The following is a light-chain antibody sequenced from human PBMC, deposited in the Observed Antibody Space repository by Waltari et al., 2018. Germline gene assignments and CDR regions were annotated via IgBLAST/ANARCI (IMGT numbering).Light chain of an antibody. CDR3: QQYNGYSSWT. CDR2: DAS. CDR1: QSIGFW. J-gene: IGKJ1*01. V-gene: IGKV1-5*01. Sequence: DIQMTQFPSTLSASVGDRVSLTCRASQSIGFWLAWYQKKPGKAPKLLIYDASALESGVPSRFSGSGSGTEFTLTISGLQADDYATYFCQQYNGYSSWTFGQGTQVEIK.